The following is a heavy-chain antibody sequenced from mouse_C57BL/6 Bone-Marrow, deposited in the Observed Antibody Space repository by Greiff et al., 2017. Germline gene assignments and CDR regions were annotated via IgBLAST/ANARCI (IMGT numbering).Heavy chain of an antibody. D-gene: IGHD1-1*01. CDR1: GYTFTSYW. CDR2: IYPRSGNT. Sequence: QVQLQQPGAALVMPGASVKLSCKASGYTFTSYWMHWVKQRPGQGLEWIGEIYPRSGNTYYNEKFKGKATLTADKSSSTADMELRSLTSEDSAVYFWAILLLRGWFAYWGQGTLVTVSA. J-gene: IGHJ3*01. CDR3: AILLLRGWFAY. V-gene: IGHV1-81*01.